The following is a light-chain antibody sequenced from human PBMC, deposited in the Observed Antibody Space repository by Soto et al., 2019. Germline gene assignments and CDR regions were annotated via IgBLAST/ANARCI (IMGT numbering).Light chain of an antibody. CDR3: QHYANWPLT. V-gene: IGKV3-15*01. CDR2: GAS. CDR1: RSVGSN. Sequence: DIVMTQSPVTLSVSPGERATLSCRASRSVGSNLAWYRQKPGQAPRLLIYGASTRATGIPARFSGSGSGTEFTLTISSLQSEDFAVYYCQHYANWPLTFGGGTKVDIK. J-gene: IGKJ4*01.